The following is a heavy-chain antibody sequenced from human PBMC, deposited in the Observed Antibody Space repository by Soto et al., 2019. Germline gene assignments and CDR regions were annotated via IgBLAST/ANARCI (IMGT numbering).Heavy chain of an antibody. CDR2: ISFDGSNS. D-gene: IGHD4-4*01. V-gene: IGHV3-30-3*01. CDR1: GFSFSSYA. CDR3: ARVVTGMDYMPYPGWFDS. J-gene: IGHJ5*01. Sequence: QPGGSLRLSCAASGFSFSSYAMHWVRQAPGKALDWVAVISFDGSNSYYADSVKGRFTISRDTYRSTLYLQMNSLRDEDTAVYYCARVVTGMDYMPYPGWFDSWGQGTLVTVSS.